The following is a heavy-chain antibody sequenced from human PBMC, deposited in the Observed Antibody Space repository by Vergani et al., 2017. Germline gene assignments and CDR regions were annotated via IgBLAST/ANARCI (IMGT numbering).Heavy chain of an antibody. CDR2: ISYDGSNK. Sequence: VQLVESGGGLVQPGRSLRLSCAASGFTFSSYGMHWVRQAPGKGLEWVAVISYDGSNKYYADSVKGRFTISRDNSKNTLYLQMNSLRAEDTAVYYCAKEYYYDSSGYFDYWGQGTLVTVSS. J-gene: IGHJ4*02. CDR1: GFTFSSYG. CDR3: AKEYYYDSSGYFDY. D-gene: IGHD3-22*01. V-gene: IGHV3-30*18.